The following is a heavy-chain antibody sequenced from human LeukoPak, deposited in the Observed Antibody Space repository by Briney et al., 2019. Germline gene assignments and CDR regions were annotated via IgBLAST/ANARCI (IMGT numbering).Heavy chain of an antibody. J-gene: IGHJ6*02. CDR1: GFTFDDYA. CDR3: ARGLIAAAATGYYYSYGMDV. CDR2: ISWNSGSI. V-gene: IGHV3-9*01. Sequence: PGGSLRLSCAASGFTFDDYAMHWVRQAPGKGLEWVSGISWNSGSIGYADSVKGRFTISRDNAKNSVYLKMNSLRAEDSAVYYCARGLIAAAATGYYYSYGMDVWGQGTTVTVS. D-gene: IGHD6-13*01.